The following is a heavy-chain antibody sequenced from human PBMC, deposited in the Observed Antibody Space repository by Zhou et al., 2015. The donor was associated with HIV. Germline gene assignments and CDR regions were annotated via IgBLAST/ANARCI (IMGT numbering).Heavy chain of an antibody. CDR2: LNPSAGTT. V-gene: IGHV1-46*01. CDR3: TKVISVAGRVRGAFDL. CDR1: GFSLTSYY. D-gene: IGHD6-19*01. Sequence: QVQLVQSGTEVKKPGASVKISCNTFGFSLTSYYIHWVRQAPGHGLQWLGLLNPSAGTTTFAQSFRGRIAMTRDTSANTVYMELTNLTSEDTALYFCTKVISVAGRVRGAFDLWGQGTMVIVSS. J-gene: IGHJ3*01.